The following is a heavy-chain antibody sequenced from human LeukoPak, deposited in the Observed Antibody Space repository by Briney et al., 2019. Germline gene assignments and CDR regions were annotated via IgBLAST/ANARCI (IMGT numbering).Heavy chain of an antibody. Sequence: GGSLRLSCAASGFIFSNYAMNWVRQAPGKGLEWVSVISGSGGRTYYIDSVKGRFTTSRDSSKNTLYLQMNSLRDDDTAVYYCAKGRGYGDYGSTFEYWGQGTLATVSS. CDR3: AKGRGYGDYGSTFEY. CDR1: GFIFSNYA. J-gene: IGHJ4*02. CDR2: ISGSGGRT. D-gene: IGHD4-17*01. V-gene: IGHV3-23*01.